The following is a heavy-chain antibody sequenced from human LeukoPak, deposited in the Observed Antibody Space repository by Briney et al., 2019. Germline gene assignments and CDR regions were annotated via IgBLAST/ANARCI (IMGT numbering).Heavy chain of an antibody. Sequence: GGSLGLSCAASGFTFSSFSMNWVRQAPGKGLEWVSYIRTSGTNTDYTGSVKGRFTISRDNAKNSLYLQMNSLRAEDTAVYYCAADSLLWFGEQNWGQGTLVTVSS. D-gene: IGHD3-10*01. J-gene: IGHJ4*02. CDR2: IRTSGTNT. CDR1: GFTFSSFS. V-gene: IGHV3-48*04. CDR3: AADSLLWFGEQN.